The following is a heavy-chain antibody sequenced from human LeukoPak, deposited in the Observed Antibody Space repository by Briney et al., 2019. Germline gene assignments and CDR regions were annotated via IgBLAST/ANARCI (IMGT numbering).Heavy chain of an antibody. V-gene: IGHV4-38-2*01. CDR1: GESFSGYY. Sequence: SETLSLTCAVYGESFSGYYWGWIRQPPGKGLEWIGSIYYSGSTYYNPSLKSRVTISVDTSKNQFSLKLSSVTAADTAVYYCARVACSSTSCYVGEHYYYYGMDVWGQGTTVTVSS. D-gene: IGHD2-2*01. J-gene: IGHJ6*02. CDR3: ARVACSSTSCYVGEHYYYYGMDV. CDR2: IYYSGST.